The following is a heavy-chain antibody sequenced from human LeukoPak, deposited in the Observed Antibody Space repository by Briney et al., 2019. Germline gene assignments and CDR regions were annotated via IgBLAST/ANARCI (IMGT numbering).Heavy chain of an antibody. CDR2: ITSTSTYI. Sequence: GGSLRLSCAVSGFSLYTYSMNWVRQASGKGLEWVSSITSTSTYIYYADSVKGRFTISRDNAKNSLYLQMNSLRVEDTAVYYCASVGSAAPVTSSGHTIDYWGQGTLVIVSS. J-gene: IGHJ4*02. CDR3: ASVGSAAPVTSSGHTIDY. V-gene: IGHV3-21*01. D-gene: IGHD3-22*01. CDR1: GFSLYTYS.